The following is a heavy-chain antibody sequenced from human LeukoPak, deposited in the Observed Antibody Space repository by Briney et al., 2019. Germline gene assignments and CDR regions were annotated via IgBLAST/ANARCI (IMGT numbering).Heavy chain of an antibody. V-gene: IGHV1-18*01. CDR2: ISAYNGNT. CDR3: ARAPKSRHVRAYYYYMDV. CDR1: GYTFTSYG. D-gene: IGHD3-10*01. J-gene: IGHJ6*03. Sequence: ASVKVSCKASGYTFTSYGISWVRQAPGQGLEWMGWISAYNGNTNYAQKLQGRVTMTTDTSTSTAYMELRSLRSDDTAVYYCARAPKSRHVRAYYYYMDVWGKGTTVTVSS.